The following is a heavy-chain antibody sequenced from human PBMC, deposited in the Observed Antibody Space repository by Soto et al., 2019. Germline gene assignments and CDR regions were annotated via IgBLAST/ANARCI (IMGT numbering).Heavy chain of an antibody. V-gene: IGHV4-34*01. CDR2: INHSGST. D-gene: IGHD6-13*01. CDR3: ARELSGIAAAGGRGSFDY. CDR1: GGSFSGYY. J-gene: IGHJ4*02. Sequence: QVQLQQWGAGLLKPSETLSLTCAVYGGSFSGYYWSWIRQPPGKGLEWIGEINHSGSTNYNPSLNTRVTISADTSKNQSSLKLSSVTASDTAVYYCARELSGIAAAGGRGSFDYWGQGTLVTVSS.